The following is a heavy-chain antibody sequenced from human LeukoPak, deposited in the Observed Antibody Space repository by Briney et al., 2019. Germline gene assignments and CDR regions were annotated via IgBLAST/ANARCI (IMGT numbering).Heavy chain of an antibody. V-gene: IGHV4-34*01. CDR3: ARIPFVVVPAARRRGGWFDP. Sequence: PSETLSLTCAVYGGSFSGYYWSWIRQPPGKGLEWIGEINHSGSTNYNPSLKSRVTISVDTSKNQSSLKLSSVTAADTAVYYCARIPFVVVPAARRRGGWFDPWGQGTLVTVSS. J-gene: IGHJ5*02. CDR1: GGSFSGYY. CDR2: INHSGST. D-gene: IGHD2-2*01.